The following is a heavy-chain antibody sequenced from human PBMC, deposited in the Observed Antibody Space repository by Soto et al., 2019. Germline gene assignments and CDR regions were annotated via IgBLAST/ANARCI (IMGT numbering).Heavy chain of an antibody. CDR2: IYHSGST. D-gene: IGHD6-13*01. J-gene: IGHJ4*02. CDR1: GCSISSGGYY. CDR3: ARDRGSSWADY. V-gene: IGHV4-31*03. Sequence: QVQLQESGPGLVKPSQTLSLTCTVSGCSISSGGYYWSWIRQHPGKGLEWIGYIYHSGSTYYNPSLRSRVTISVDTSKNQFSLKLCSVTAADTAVYYCARDRGSSWADYWGQGTLDTVSS.